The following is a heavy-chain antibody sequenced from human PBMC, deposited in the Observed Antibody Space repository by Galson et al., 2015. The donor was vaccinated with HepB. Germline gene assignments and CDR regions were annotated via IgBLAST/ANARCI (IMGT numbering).Heavy chain of an antibody. CDR1: GFTFSSYA. D-gene: IGHD5-18*01. CDR3: AKDLLEGDTAMVYDY. J-gene: IGHJ4*02. V-gene: IGHV3-23*01. CDR2: ISGSGGST. Sequence: SLRLSCAASGFTFSSYAMSWVRQAPGKGLEWVSAISGSGGSTYYADSVKGRFTISRDNSKNTLYLQMNSLRAEDTAVYYCAKDLLEGDTAMVYDYWGQGTLVTVSS.